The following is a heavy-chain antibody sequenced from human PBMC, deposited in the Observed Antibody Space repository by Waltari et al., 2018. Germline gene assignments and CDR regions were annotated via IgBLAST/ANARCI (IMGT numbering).Heavy chain of an antibody. D-gene: IGHD1-26*01. J-gene: IGHJ4*02. CDR3: ARHEWELRNLFGY. V-gene: IGHV1-69*11. CDR1: GGNFSSYA. CDR2: IIPILGTA. Sequence: QVQLVQSGAEVKKPGSSVKVSCKASGGNFSSYAISWVRQAPGQGLEWMGGIIPILGTANYAQKFQGRVQITADESSSTASMELSRLRSGDTAVDYCARHEWELRNLFGYWGQGTLVTVSS.